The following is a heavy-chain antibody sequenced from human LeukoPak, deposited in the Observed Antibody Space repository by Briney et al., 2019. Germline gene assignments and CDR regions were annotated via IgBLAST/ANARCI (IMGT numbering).Heavy chain of an antibody. CDR3: ARVTGTYFDY. CDR1: GYTFTNYV. CDR2: INAGNGNK. J-gene: IGHJ4*02. D-gene: IGHD3-9*01. V-gene: IGHV1-3*01. Sequence: ASVKDSCKASGYTFTNYVMHWVRQAPGQRLEWMGWINAGNGNKKYSQKFQGRVTITRDTSASTAYMELSSLRSEDAAVYYCARVTGTYFDYWGQGTLVTVSS.